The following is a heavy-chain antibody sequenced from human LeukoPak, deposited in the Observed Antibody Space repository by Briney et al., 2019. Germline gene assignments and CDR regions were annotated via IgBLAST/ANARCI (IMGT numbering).Heavy chain of an antibody. V-gene: IGHV1-18*01. J-gene: IGHJ4*02. CDR2: ISAYNGNT. CDR3: ARNGGWSLYDEIDY. Sequence: RASVKLSCKASGYTFTIYGISWVRQAPGQGLEWTGWISAYNGNTNYAQKLQGRVTMTTDTSTSTAYMELRRLRSDDTAVYYCARNGGWSLYDEIDYWGQGTLVTVSS. CDR1: GYTFTIYG. D-gene: IGHD3-16*01.